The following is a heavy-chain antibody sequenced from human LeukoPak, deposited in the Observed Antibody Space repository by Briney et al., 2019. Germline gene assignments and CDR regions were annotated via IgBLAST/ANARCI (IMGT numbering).Heavy chain of an antibody. J-gene: IGHJ4*02. Sequence: GGSLRLSCAASGFTFTTYSMTWVRQAPGKGLEWVSSINPGGVSRYYADSVRGRFTIFRDNSENTVSLQMNSLRTDDTAMYYCAKDRAGTPWADWGQGTLVTVSS. CDR2: INPGGVSR. CDR1: GFTFTTYS. V-gene: IGHV3-23*01. CDR3: AKDRAGTPWAD. D-gene: IGHD1-1*01.